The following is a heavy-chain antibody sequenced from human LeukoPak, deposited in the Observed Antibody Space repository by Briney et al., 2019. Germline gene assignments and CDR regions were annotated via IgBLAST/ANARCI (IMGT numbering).Heavy chain of an antibody. V-gene: IGHV1-8*01. J-gene: IGHJ4*02. Sequence: ASVKVSCKSSGYTFTSYDINWVRQATGQGLEWMGWMNPNSGNTGYAQKFQGRVTMTRSTSISTAYMELSSLRTEDTAVYYCARYYYYDSSGYYQSYTDYWGQGTLVTVSS. CDR2: MNPNSGNT. CDR3: ARYYYYDSSGYYQSYTDY. D-gene: IGHD3-22*01. CDR1: GYTFTSYD.